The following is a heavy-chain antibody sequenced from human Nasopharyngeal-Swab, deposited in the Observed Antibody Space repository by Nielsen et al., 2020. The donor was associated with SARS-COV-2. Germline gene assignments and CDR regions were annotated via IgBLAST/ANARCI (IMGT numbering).Heavy chain of an antibody. CDR2: INHSGST. D-gene: IGHD2-2*01. Sequence: SQTLSLTCAVYGGSFSAYYWGWIRQPPGKGLEWIAEINHSGSTNYNLSLKSRVTLSVDTSMNQFSLELRSVTAADTAVYYCARGLSGIVPAPILGLGPYYYYYYMDVWGKGTTVTVSS. J-gene: IGHJ6*03. V-gene: IGHV4-34*01. CDR3: ARGLSGIVPAPILGLGPYYYYYYMDV. CDR1: GGSFSAYY.